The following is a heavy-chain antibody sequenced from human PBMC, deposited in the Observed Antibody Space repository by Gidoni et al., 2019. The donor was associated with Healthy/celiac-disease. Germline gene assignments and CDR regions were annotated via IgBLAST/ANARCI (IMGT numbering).Heavy chain of an antibody. Sequence: SSSYYWGWIRQPPGKGLEWIGSIYYSGSTYYNPSLKSLVTISVDTSKNQFSLKLSSVTAADTAVYYCARLGAARPKYYFDYWGQGTLVTVSS. CDR2: IYYSGST. J-gene: IGHJ4*02. V-gene: IGHV4-39*01. D-gene: IGHD6-6*01. CDR1: SSSYY. CDR3: ARLGAARPKYYFDY.